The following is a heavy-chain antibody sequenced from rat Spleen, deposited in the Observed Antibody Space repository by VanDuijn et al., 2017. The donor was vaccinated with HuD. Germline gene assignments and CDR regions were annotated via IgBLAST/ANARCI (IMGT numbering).Heavy chain of an antibody. D-gene: IGHD1-2*01. J-gene: IGHJ2*01. Sequence: VQLVESGGGLVQPGRSLKLSCEASGFTFRNFDMAWVRQPPGKGLEWMGRMRYDGDTSYNSALKSRLSISRDTSKNQVFLKMGSLQSDDTAIYYCTRSLYSSPLLDHWGQGVMVTVSS. V-gene: IGHV2S30*01. CDR3: TRSLYSSPLLDH. CDR1: GFTFRNFD. CDR2: MRYDGDT.